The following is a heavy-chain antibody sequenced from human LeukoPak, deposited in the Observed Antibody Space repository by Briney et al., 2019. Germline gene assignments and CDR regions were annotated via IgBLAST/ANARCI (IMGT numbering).Heavy chain of an antibody. D-gene: IGHD1-26*01. CDR2: INPSGGST. CDR3: ARDTGTVQWWFDP. Sequence: ASVTVSFTASGYPFTIYYMHWVRQAPGQGLEWMGIINPSGGSTSYAQKFQGRVTMTRDTSSSTVYMELSSLRSEDTAVYYCARDTGTVQWWFDPWGQGTLVTVSS. J-gene: IGHJ5*02. V-gene: IGHV1-46*01. CDR1: GYPFTIYY.